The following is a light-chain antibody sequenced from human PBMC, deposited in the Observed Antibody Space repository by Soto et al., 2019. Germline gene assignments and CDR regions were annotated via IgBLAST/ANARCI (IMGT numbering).Light chain of an antibody. J-gene: IGKJ1*01. V-gene: IGKV3-15*01. CDR1: HSLSSKS. Sequence: EIVMTQSPATLSVSPGARATLSCRASHSLSSKSLVWYQQTPGQAPRLLIYGASTRATGIPARFSGSGSGPDFTLTISSLQPEDFATYYCQQSYSSPPTFGQGTKVDI. CDR3: QQSYSSPPT. CDR2: GAS.